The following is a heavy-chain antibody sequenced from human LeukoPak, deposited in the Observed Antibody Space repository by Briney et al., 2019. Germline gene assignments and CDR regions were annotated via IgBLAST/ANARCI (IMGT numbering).Heavy chain of an antibody. Sequence: GSSVKVSCKASGGTFSSYAISWVRQAPGQGLEWMGRIIPILGIANYAQKFQGRVTITADKSTSTAYMELSSLRSEDTAVYYCARDCSGGSCLDAFDIWGQGTMVTVSS. CDR1: GGTFSSYA. CDR3: ARDCSGGSCLDAFDI. V-gene: IGHV1-69*04. CDR2: IIPILGIA. D-gene: IGHD2-15*01. J-gene: IGHJ3*02.